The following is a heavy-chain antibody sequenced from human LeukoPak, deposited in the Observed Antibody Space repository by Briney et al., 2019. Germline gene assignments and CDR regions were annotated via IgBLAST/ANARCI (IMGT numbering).Heavy chain of an antibody. J-gene: IGHJ4*02. CDR3: ARGLIHYDSSGYKVGGGYA. CDR2: INPNSGGT. V-gene: IGHV1-2*02. CDR1: GYTFTGYY. D-gene: IGHD3-22*01. Sequence: GASVKVSCKASGYTFTGYYMHWVRQAPGQGLEWMGWINPNSGGTNYAQKFQGRVTMTRDTSISTAYMELSRLRSDDTAVYYCARGLIHYDSSGYKVGGGYAWGQGTLVTVSS.